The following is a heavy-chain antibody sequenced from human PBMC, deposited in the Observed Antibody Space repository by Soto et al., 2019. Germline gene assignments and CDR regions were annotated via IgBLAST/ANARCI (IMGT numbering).Heavy chain of an antibody. CDR2: INPNSGGT. D-gene: IGHD2-2*02. V-gene: IGHV1-2*02. J-gene: IGHJ6*02. CDR1: GYTFTGYY. CDR3: AREACSSTSCYTRYYYYYYGMDV. Sequence: ASVKVSCKASGYTFTGYYMHWVRQAPGQGLEWMGWINPNSGGTNYAQKFQGRVTMTRDTSISTAYMELSRLRSDDTAVYYCAREACSSTSCYTRYYYYYYGMDVWGQGTTVTV.